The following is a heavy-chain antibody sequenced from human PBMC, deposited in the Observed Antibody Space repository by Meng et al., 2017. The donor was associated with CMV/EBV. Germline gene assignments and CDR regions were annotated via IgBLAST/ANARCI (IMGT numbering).Heavy chain of an antibody. CDR2: IYHSGST. CDR3: ASEVGATTAFDY. D-gene: IGHD1-26*01. CDR1: GCSIRSRTW. J-gene: IGHJ4*02. Sequence: CAVSGCSIRSRTWWSWVRQPPGKGLEWIGEIYHSGSTNYTPSLKSRVTISVDKSKNQFSLKLSSVTAADTAVYYCASEVGATTAFDYWGQGTLVTVSS. V-gene: IGHV4-4*02.